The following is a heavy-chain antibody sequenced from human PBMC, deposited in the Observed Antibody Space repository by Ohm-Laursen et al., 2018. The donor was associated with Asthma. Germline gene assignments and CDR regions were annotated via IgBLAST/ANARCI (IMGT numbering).Heavy chain of an antibody. V-gene: IGHV4-31*03. J-gene: IGHJ4*02. CDR1: GDSISNGGYY. CDR3: ARGVEYDYDSTGYYLDH. Sequence: SHTLSLTCTVSGDSISNGGYYWSWIRQHPGKGLEWIGYMYYSGTTYYNPSLNSRVAILVDTSKNQFSLKVNSVTAADTAVYYCARGVEYDYDSTGYYLDHWGQGTLVTVSS. CDR2: MYYSGTT. D-gene: IGHD3-22*01.